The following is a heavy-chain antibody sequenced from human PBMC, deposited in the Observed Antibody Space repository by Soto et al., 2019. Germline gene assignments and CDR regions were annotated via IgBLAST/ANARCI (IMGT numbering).Heavy chain of an antibody. Sequence: GESLKISCAASGFTFSGSAMHWVRQASGKGLEWVGRIRSKANSYATAYAASVKGRFTISRDDSKNTAYLQMNSLKTEDTAVYYCTRHETGTTFSDTDYYMDVWGKGTTVTVSS. CDR2: IRSKANSYAT. CDR3: TRHETGTTFSDTDYYMDV. D-gene: IGHD1-1*01. J-gene: IGHJ6*03. V-gene: IGHV3-73*01. CDR1: GFTFSGSA.